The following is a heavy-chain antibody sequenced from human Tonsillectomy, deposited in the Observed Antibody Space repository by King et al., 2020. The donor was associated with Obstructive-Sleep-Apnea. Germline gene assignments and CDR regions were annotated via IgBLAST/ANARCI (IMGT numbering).Heavy chain of an antibody. CDR3: ARDDYGANSLDY. Sequence: EVQLVESGGGLVQPGGSLRLSCAASGFTFSSHWMHWVRQAPGKGLVWVSRIKSDGSSTNYADSVKGRFTISRDNAKNTLYLQMNSLRAEDTAVYYCARDDYGANSLDYWGQGTLVTVSS. CDR2: IKSDGSST. J-gene: IGHJ4*02. D-gene: IGHD4-17*01. V-gene: IGHV3-74*01. CDR1: GFTFSSHW.